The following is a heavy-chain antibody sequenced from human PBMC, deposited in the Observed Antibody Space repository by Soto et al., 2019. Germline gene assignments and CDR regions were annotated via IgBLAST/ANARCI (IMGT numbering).Heavy chain of an antibody. J-gene: IGHJ5*02. Sequence: SVKVSCKASGGTFSSYAISWVRQAPGQGLEWMGGIIPIFGTANYAQKFQGRVTITADESTSTAYMELSSLRSEDTAVYYCARDYYDSSGYTNWFDPWGQGTLVTVSS. CDR1: GGTFSSYA. V-gene: IGHV1-69*13. CDR3: ARDYYDSSGYTNWFDP. CDR2: IIPIFGTA. D-gene: IGHD3-22*01.